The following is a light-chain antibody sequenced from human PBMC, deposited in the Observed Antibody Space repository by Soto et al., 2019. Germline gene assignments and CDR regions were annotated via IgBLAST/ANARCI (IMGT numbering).Light chain of an antibody. CDR3: QQYNDRLWT. J-gene: IGKJ1*01. Sequence: EVVMTRSPATLSVSPGERATLSCRASQSFSSNYLAWYQQRPGQAPRLLIYGASTRATAIPPRFSGRGSGTEFTLTITSLQSEDFAVYYCQQYNDRLWTFGQGTKVDIK. V-gene: IGKV3-15*01. CDR1: QSFSSN. CDR2: GAS.